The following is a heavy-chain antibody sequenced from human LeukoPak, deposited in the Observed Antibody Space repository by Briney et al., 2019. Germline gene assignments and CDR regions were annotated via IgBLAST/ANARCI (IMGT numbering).Heavy chain of an antibody. D-gene: IGHD3-3*01. V-gene: IGHV2-70*11. CDR3: ARMIAFGVVYDAFDV. CDR1: GGSISSYY. Sequence: TLSLTCTVSGGSISSYYWSWIRQPPGKALEWLARIDWDDDKYYSTSLKTWLTISKDTSKNQVVLTMTNMDPVDTATYYCARMIAFGVVYDAFDVWGQGTMVTVSS. J-gene: IGHJ3*01. CDR2: IDWDDDK.